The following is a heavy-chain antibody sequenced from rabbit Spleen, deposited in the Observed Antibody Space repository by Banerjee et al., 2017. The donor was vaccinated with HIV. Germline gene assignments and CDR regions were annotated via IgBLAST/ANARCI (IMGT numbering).Heavy chain of an antibody. V-gene: IGHV1S7*01. CDR1: GFSFSNKA. CDR2: IDPVFGIT. J-gene: IGHJ4*01. Sequence: QSLEESGGGLVKPEGSLKLSCTASGFSFSNKAVMCWVRQAPGKGLEWIGYIDPVFGITYYASWVNGRFSISRENTQNTVSLQLNSLTAADTATFFCVRDSGWSLNLWGQGTLVTVS. D-gene: IGHD4-1*01. CDR3: VRDSGWSLNL.